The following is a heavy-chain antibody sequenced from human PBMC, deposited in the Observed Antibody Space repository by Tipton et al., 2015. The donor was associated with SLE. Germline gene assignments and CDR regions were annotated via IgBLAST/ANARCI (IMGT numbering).Heavy chain of an antibody. CDR3: SSGAFDI. D-gene: IGHD1-14*01. CDR1: GGSFSGYY. V-gene: IGHV4-34*01. J-gene: IGHJ3*02. Sequence: GLVKPSATLSLTCAVYGGSFSGYYWSWIRQPPGKGLEWIGEINHSGSTNYNPSLKSRVTISVDTSKNQFSLKLSSVTAADTRRPPRSSGAFDIWGQGTMVTVSS. CDR2: INHSGST.